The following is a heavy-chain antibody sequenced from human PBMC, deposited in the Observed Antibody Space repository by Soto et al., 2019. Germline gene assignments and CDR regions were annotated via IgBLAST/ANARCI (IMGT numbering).Heavy chain of an antibody. Sequence: QVQLVESGGGVVQPGRSLRLSCAASGFTFSSYAMHWVRQAPGKGLEWEAVISYDGSNKYYADSVKGRFTISRDNSKNTLYLQMNSLRAEDTAVYYCAREEWIAAVFYGMDVWGQGTTVTVSS. D-gene: IGHD6-13*01. J-gene: IGHJ6*02. CDR1: GFTFSSYA. CDR3: AREEWIAAVFYGMDV. V-gene: IGHV3-30-3*01. CDR2: ISYDGSNK.